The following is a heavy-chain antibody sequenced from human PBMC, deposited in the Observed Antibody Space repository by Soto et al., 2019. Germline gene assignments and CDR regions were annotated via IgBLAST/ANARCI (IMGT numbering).Heavy chain of an antibody. CDR2: IYPGDSDT. CDR1: GYSFTSYW. CDR3: VLLWFGELLFRETLTPDFDY. D-gene: IGHD3-10*01. V-gene: IGHV5-51*01. J-gene: IGHJ4*02. Sequence: PGESLKISCKGSGYSFTSYWIGWVRQMPGKGLEWMGIIYPGDSDTRYSPSFQGQVTISADKSISTAYLQWSSLKASDTAMYYCVLLWFGELLFRETLTPDFDYWGQGTLVTVSS.